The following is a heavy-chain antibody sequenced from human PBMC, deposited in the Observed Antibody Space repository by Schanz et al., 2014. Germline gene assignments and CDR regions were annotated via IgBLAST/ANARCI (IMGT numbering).Heavy chain of an antibody. Sequence: VQLLESGGGVVQPGRSLRLSCAASGFTFSSYAMHWVRQAPGKGLEWVAFIWYDGSNKYYADSVEGRFTISRDNSRNTLYLQMNTLRAEDTAVYYCARDRGYCSGGSCLTFDYWGQGTLVTVSS. D-gene: IGHD2-15*01. V-gene: IGHV3-33*08. CDR3: ARDRGYCSGGSCLTFDY. J-gene: IGHJ4*02. CDR1: GFTFSSYA. CDR2: IWYDGSNK.